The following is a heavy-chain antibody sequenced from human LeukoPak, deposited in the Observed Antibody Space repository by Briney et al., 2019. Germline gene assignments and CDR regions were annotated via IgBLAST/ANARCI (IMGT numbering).Heavy chain of an antibody. CDR1: GFTFGDYT. D-gene: IGHD2-2*01. J-gene: IGHJ4*02. Sequence: PGGSLRLSCTASGFTFGDYTMSWVRQAPGKGLEWVGFIRSGAYGGTTEYAASVKGRFTISRDDSKSIAYLQMNSLKTEDTAMYYCARDGCGSTSCYPVFDFWGQGTLVTVSS. V-gene: IGHV3-49*04. CDR2: IRSGAYGGTT. CDR3: ARDGCGSTSCYPVFDF.